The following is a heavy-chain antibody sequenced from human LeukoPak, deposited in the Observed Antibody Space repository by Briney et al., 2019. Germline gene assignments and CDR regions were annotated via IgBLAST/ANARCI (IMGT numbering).Heavy chain of an antibody. Sequence: ASVKVSCKASGYTFTGYYMHWVRQAPGQGLEWMGWINPNSGGTNYAQKFQGRVTMTRDASISPAYMELSRLRSDDTAVYYCARDGMVERKNAFDIWGQGTMVTVSS. CDR2: INPNSGGT. J-gene: IGHJ3*02. D-gene: IGHD3-10*01. CDR3: ARDGMVERKNAFDI. CDR1: GYTFTGYY. V-gene: IGHV1-2*02.